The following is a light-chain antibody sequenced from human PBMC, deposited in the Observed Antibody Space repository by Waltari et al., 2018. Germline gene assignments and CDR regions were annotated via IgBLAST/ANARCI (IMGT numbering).Light chain of an antibody. Sequence: DIQMTQSPSSLSASVGDRVPITCRASQSIATRLNWYQQKPGKAPKVLMYDASTLQSGVPSRFSGSASGTHFTLTISSLQPEDSATYYCQQSSNLPYTFGQGTKLEIK. CDR1: QSIATR. V-gene: IGKV1-39*01. J-gene: IGKJ2*01. CDR2: DAS. CDR3: QQSSNLPYT.